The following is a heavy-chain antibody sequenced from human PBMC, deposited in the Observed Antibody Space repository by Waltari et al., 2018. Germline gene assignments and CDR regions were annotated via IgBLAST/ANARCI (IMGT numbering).Heavy chain of an antibody. CDR1: GYSFTSYW. D-gene: IGHD2-2*01. CDR2: IYPGDSDT. V-gene: IGHV5-51*01. CDR3: ARTLGYCSSTSCYPTNYFAY. Sequence: EVQLVQSGAEVKKPGESLKISCKGSGYSFTSYWIGWVRQMPGKGLEWMGIIYPGDSDTRYSPSFQGQVTISADKSISTAYLQWSSLKASDTAMYYCARTLGYCSSTSCYPTNYFAYWGQGTLVTVSS. J-gene: IGHJ4*02.